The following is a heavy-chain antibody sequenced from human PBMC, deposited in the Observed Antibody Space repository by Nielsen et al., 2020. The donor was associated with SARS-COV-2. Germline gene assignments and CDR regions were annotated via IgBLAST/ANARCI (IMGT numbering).Heavy chain of an antibody. CDR3: AREKGLGVAGNRGSFDH. CDR1: GYTFTNYG. V-gene: IGHV1-18*04. CDR2: ISGYNGDT. D-gene: IGHD6-19*01. J-gene: IGHJ4*02. Sequence: ASVKVSCKASGYTFTNYGISWVRQAPGQGLEWMGWISGYNGDTNYAQKFQGRVTMTTDTSTSKAYLELRSLRSEDTAMYYCAREKGLGVAGNRGSFDHWGQGTLVTVSP.